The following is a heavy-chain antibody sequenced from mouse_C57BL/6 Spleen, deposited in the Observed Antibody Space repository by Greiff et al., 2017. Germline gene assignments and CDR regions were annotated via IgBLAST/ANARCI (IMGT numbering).Heavy chain of an antibody. Sequence: QVQLQQSGPELVKPGASVQISCKASGYAFSSSWMNWVKQRPGTGLEWIGRIYPGDGDTNYNGKFKGKATLTADKSSSTAYMQLSSRTSEDSAVYFCASLWMDYWGQGTSVTVSS. J-gene: IGHJ4*01. CDR1: GYAFSSSW. CDR2: IYPGDGDT. V-gene: IGHV1-82*01. CDR3: ASLWMDY.